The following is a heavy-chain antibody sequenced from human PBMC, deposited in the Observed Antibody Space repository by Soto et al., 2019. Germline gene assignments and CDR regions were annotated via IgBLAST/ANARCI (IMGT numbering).Heavy chain of an antibody. CDR1: GGSFSGYY. J-gene: IGHJ4*02. V-gene: IGHV4-34*01. Sequence: SETLSLTCAVYGGSFSGYYWSWIRQPPGKGLEWIGEINHSGSTNYNPSLKSRVTISVDTSKNQFSLKLSSVTAADTAVYYCARGIDSSGYYSQWGQGTLVTVSS. D-gene: IGHD3-22*01. CDR3: ARGIDSSGYYSQ. CDR2: INHSGST.